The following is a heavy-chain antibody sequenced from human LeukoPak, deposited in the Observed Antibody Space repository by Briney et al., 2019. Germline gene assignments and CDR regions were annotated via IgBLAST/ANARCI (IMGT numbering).Heavy chain of an antibody. J-gene: IGHJ3*02. V-gene: IGHV3-30*02. CDR3: ARGNSNGFDT. CDR2: VRYDGSNE. Sequence: GGSLRLSCAASGFVFSDYGMHWVRQAPGKGLEWVAFVRYDGSNEYYVGSVKGRFTISRDNSKNTLYMQVNSLRAEDTAVYYCARGNSNGFDTWGQGTMVTVSS. CDR1: GFVFSDYG. D-gene: IGHD1-7*01.